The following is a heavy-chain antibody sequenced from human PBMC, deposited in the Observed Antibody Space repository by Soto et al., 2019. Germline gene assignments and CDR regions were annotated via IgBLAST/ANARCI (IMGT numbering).Heavy chain of an antibody. Sequence: PSETLSLTCTVSGGSISSGGSCWSWIRQSPGKGLEWIGYIHYSGSTNYNPSLKSRVTISVDTSKNQFSLKLSSVTAADTAAYYCARGLSSSSIDYWGQGTLVTVS. J-gene: IGHJ4*02. CDR1: GGSISSGGSC. D-gene: IGHD6-6*01. V-gene: IGHV4-61*08. CDR3: ARGLSSSSIDY. CDR2: IHYSGST.